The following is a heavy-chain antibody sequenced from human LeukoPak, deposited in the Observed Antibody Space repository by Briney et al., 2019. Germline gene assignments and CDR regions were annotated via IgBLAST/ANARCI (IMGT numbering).Heavy chain of an antibody. J-gene: IGHJ4*02. CDR2: IIPIFGTA. Sequence: SVKVSCTAFGGTFSSYAISWVRQAPGQGLEWMGGIIPIFGTANYAQKFQGRVTITADESTSTAYMELSSRRSEDTAVYYCARRGSDYGDYFFDYWGQGTLVTVSS. CDR3: ARRGSDYGDYFFDY. V-gene: IGHV1-69*13. D-gene: IGHD4-17*01. CDR1: GGTFSSYA.